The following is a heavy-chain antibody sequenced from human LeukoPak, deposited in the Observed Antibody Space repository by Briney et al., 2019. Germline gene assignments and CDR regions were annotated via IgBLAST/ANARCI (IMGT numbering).Heavy chain of an antibody. CDR2: ISYDGSNK. CDR3: ARDKGDFWSGYYYYFDY. V-gene: IGHV3-30*01. Sequence: GRSLRLSCAASGFTFSSYAMHWVRQAPGKGLEWVAVISYDGSNKYYADSVKGRFTISRDNSKNTLYLQMNSPRAEDTAVYYCARDKGDFWSGYYYYFDYWCQGTLVTVSS. CDR1: GFTFSSYA. D-gene: IGHD3-3*01. J-gene: IGHJ4*02.